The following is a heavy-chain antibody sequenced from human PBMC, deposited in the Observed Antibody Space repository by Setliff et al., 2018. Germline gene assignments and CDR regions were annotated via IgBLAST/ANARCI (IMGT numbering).Heavy chain of an antibody. V-gene: IGHV3-30*02. CDR3: TRGRWYYDSSATDYFDY. CDR2: IRYDGSNK. CDR1: GFTFSSYG. J-gene: IGHJ4*02. D-gene: IGHD3-22*01. Sequence: GGSLRLSCAASGFTFSSYGMHWVRQAPGKGLEWVAFIRYDGSNKYYADSVKGRFTISRDNSKNTLYLQMNSLITEDTAVYSCTRGRWYYDSSATDYFDYWGQGTLVTVSS.